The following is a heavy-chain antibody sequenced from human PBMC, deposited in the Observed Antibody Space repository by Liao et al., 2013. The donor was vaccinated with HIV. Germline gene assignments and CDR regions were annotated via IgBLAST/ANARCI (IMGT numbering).Heavy chain of an antibody. D-gene: IGHD2-2*01. CDR3: ARVGGYCSSTSCSYIAGFDP. J-gene: IGHJ5*02. CDR2: IYYSGST. CDR1: GGSISSSSYY. Sequence: QVQLQESGPGLVKPSETLSLTCTVSGGSISSSSYYWGWIRQPPGKGLEWIGSIYYSGSTYYNPSLKSRVTISVDTSKNQFSLKLSSVTAADTAVYYCARVGGYCSSTSCSYIAGFDPWGQGTLVTVSS. V-gene: IGHV4-39*07.